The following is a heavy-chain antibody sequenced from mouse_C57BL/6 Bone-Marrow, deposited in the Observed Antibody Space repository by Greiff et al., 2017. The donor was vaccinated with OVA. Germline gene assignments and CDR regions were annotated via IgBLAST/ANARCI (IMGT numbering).Heavy chain of an antibody. Sequence: EVQLQQSGPGLVKPSQSLSLTCSVTGYSITSGYYWNWIRQFPGNKLEWMGYISYDGSNNYNPSLKNRISITRDTSKNQFFLKLNSVTTEDTATYYCARAPGSSYRFAYWGQGTLVTVSA. V-gene: IGHV3-6*01. D-gene: IGHD1-1*01. J-gene: IGHJ3*01. CDR2: ISYDGSN. CDR1: GYSITSGYY. CDR3: ARAPGSSYRFAY.